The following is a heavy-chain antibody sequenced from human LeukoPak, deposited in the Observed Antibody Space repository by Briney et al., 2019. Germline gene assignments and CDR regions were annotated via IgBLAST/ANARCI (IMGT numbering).Heavy chain of an antibody. Sequence: GASVKVSCKVSGYTCTGYYMHWVRQAPGQGLEWMGWINPNSGGTNYAQKFKGRVTMTRDTSISTAYMELSRLRSDDTAVYYCARVTGKRFLEWLLFDYWGQGTLVTVSS. CDR2: INPNSGGT. CDR3: ARVTGKRFLEWLLFDY. CDR1: GYTCTGYY. D-gene: IGHD3-3*01. V-gene: IGHV1-2*02. J-gene: IGHJ4*02.